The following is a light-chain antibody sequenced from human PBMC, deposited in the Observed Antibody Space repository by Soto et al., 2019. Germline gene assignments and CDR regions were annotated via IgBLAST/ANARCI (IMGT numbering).Light chain of an antibody. Sequence: DSVMTQSPLSLPVTPGEPASISCRSSQSLLHSNGYNYLDWYLQKPGQSPQLLIYLGSNRASGVPDRFSGSGSGTEFTLKISRVEAEDVGVYYCMQALQTTWTFGQGTKVEIK. V-gene: IGKV2-28*01. CDR1: QSLLHSNGYNY. J-gene: IGKJ1*01. CDR3: MQALQTTWT. CDR2: LGS.